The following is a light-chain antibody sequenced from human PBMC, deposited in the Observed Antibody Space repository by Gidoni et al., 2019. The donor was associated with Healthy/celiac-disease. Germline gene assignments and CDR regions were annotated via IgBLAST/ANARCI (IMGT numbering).Light chain of an antibody. CDR2: GAS. CDR1: QSVSSSY. Sequence: EIVLTQSPGTLSLSPGERATLSCRASQSVSSSYLAWDQQKPGQAPRLLIYGASSRATGIPDRLSGSGSGTDFTLTISRLEPEDFAVYYCQQYGSSSYTFGQGTKLEIK. CDR3: QQYGSSSYT. V-gene: IGKV3-20*01. J-gene: IGKJ2*01.